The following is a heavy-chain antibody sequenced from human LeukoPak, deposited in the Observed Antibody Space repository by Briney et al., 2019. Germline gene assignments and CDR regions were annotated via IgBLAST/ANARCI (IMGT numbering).Heavy chain of an antibody. CDR3: ARDSAVRHFWSGYYGY. Sequence: ASVKVSCKASGYTFTSYYMHWVRQAPGQGLEWMGIINPSGGSTSYAQKFQGRVTMTRDTSTSTVYMELSSLRSEDTAVYYCARDSAVRHFWSGYYGYWGQGTLVTVSS. CDR2: INPSGGST. J-gene: IGHJ4*02. CDR1: GYTFTSYY. V-gene: IGHV1-46*01. D-gene: IGHD3-3*02.